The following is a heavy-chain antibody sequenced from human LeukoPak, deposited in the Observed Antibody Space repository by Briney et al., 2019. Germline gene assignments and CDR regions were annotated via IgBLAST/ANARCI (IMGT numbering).Heavy chain of an antibody. J-gene: IGHJ4*02. V-gene: IGHV3-7*01. CDR1: GFTFTNYW. CDR2: IKQDGREK. Sequence: GGSLRLSCAASGFTFTNYWMGWVRQAPGKGLEWVANIKQDGREKYYVDSVRGRFTISRDNAKDSLYLQMNSLRVEDTALYYCARLYLDSSLFDFRGQGTLVTVSS. D-gene: IGHD2-21*01. CDR3: ARLYLDSSLFDF.